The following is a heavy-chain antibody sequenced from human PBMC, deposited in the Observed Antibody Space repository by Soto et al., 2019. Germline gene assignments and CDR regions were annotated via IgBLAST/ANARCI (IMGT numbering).Heavy chain of an antibody. Sequence: GESLKISCAASGFTFSSYEMNWVRQSPGKGLEWVSYISSSGSTIYYADSVKGRFTISRDNAKNSLYLQMNSLRAEDTAVYYCARVCYYDSSGYNAGAFDIWGQGTMVTVSS. D-gene: IGHD3-22*01. J-gene: IGHJ3*02. CDR1: GFTFSSYE. CDR2: ISSSGSTI. V-gene: IGHV3-48*03. CDR3: ARVCYYDSSGYNAGAFDI.